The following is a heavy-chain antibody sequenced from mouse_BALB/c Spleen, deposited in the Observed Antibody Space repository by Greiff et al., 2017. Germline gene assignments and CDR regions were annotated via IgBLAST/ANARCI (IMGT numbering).Heavy chain of an antibody. Sequence: VQLQQSGAELVRSGASVKLSCTASGFNIKDYYMHWVKQRPEQGLEWIGWIDPENGDTEYAPKFQGKATMTADTSSNTAYLQLSSLTSEDTAVYYCKGVTTSFAYWGQGTLVTVSA. D-gene: IGHD2-2*01. CDR1: GFNIKDYY. V-gene: IGHV14-4*02. CDR2: IDPENGDT. CDR3: KGVTTSFAY. J-gene: IGHJ3*01.